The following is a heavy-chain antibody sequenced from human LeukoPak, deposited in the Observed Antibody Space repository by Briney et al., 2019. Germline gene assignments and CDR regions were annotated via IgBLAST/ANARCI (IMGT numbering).Heavy chain of an antibody. CDR3: ARGVGGNSGNFQH. CDR2: INPNTGGT. V-gene: IGHV1-2*02. J-gene: IGHJ1*01. D-gene: IGHD4-23*01. Sequence: GASVKVSCKASGYSFTGYYMHWVRQAAGQGPEWMGWINPNTGGTNYAQKFEGRVPMTRDTSISTAYMELSRLRSDDTAVYYCARGVGGNSGNFQHWGQGTLVTVSS. CDR1: GYSFTGYY.